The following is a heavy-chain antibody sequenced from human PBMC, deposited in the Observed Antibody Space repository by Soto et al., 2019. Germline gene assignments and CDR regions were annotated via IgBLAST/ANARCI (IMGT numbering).Heavy chain of an antibody. J-gene: IGHJ6*04. CDR3: ARDLNTYYYGSGSYYYYYYGMDV. CDR2: INPSGGST. Sequence: ASVKVSCKASGYTFTSYYMHWVRQAPGQGLEWMGIINPSGGSTSYAQKFQGRVTMTRDTSTSTVYMELSSLRSEDTAVYYCARDLNTYYYGSGSYYYYYYGMDVWGKGTTVTVSS. CDR1: GYTFTSYY. D-gene: IGHD3-10*01. V-gene: IGHV1-46*01.